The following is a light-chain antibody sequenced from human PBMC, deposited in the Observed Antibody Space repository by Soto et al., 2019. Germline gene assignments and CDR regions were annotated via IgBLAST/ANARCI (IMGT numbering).Light chain of an antibody. Sequence: EIVLTQSPATLSLSPWEIATLSCRASQSVSSYLAWFQQKPGQAPRLLIYDASNRATGIPARFSGSGSGTEFTLTISSLQSEDFAVYYCQQYNNWPRRTFGQGTKVDIK. CDR2: DAS. CDR1: QSVSSY. V-gene: IGKV3-11*01. J-gene: IGKJ1*01. CDR3: QQYNNWPRRT.